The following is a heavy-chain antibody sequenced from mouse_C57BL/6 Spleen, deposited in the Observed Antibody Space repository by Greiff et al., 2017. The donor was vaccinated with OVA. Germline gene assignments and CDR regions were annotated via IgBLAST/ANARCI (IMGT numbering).Heavy chain of an antibody. D-gene: IGHD2-4*01. Sequence: VNVVEAGPGRVAAAQCLSITCTVSGFSLTSYGVYFFRQPPGKGLDWLGVIWGGGSTNYNSALMSRLSISKDNSKSQVFLKMNSLQTDDTAMYYCAKHDYDPYAMDYWGQGTSVTVSS. CDR1: GFSLTSYG. CDR2: IWGGGST. V-gene: IGHV2-9*01. CDR3: AKHDYDPYAMDY. J-gene: IGHJ4*01.